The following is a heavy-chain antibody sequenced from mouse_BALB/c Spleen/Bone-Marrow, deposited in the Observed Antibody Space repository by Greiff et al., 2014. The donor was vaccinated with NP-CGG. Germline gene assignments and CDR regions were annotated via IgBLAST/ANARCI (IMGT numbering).Heavy chain of an antibody. Sequence: EVQGVESGGGLVQPGGSRKLSCAASGFTFSSFGIHWVRQAPEKGLEWVAYISSGSSTIYYADTVKGRFTISRDNPKNTLFLQMTSLRSEDTAMYYCARSNYVGYYAMDYWGQGTSVTVSS. J-gene: IGHJ4*01. CDR2: ISSGSSTI. V-gene: IGHV5-17*02. D-gene: IGHD1-1*01. CDR3: ARSNYVGYYAMDY. CDR1: GFTFSSFG.